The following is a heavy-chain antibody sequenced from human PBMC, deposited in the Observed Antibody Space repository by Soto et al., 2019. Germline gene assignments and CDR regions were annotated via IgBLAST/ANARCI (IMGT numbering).Heavy chain of an antibody. V-gene: IGHV1-46*01. CDR2: INPSGGST. CDR1: GYTFTSYV. Sequence: ALVKGACKSSGYTFTSYVMRWGRQAPGQGLEWMGIINPSGGSTSYAQKLQGRVTMTTDTSTSTAYMELRSLRSDDTAVYYCARPHCSSTSCSPDYWAQATHLTVYS. D-gene: IGHD2-2*01. J-gene: IGHJ4*02. CDR3: ARPHCSSTSCSPDY.